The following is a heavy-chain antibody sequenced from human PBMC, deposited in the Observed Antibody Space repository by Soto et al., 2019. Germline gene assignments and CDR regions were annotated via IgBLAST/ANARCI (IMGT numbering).Heavy chain of an antibody. CDR2: ISSSGSTM. Sequence: GGSLRLSCTASGFTFSIYEMNWVLHAPGKGLEWVSYISSSGSTMYYADSVKGLLTISRDNAKNSLFLQMDSLRAEDTAVYYCARTGGSGVSYYYFDMDVWGQGPTVTVSS. CDR3: ARTGGSGVSYYYFDMDV. V-gene: IGHV3-48*03. J-gene: IGHJ6*02. D-gene: IGHD3-10*01. CDR1: GFTFSIYE.